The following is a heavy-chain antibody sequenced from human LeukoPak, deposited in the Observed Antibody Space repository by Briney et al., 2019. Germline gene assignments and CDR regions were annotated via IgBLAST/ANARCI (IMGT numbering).Heavy chain of an antibody. CDR3: AVVVPAATRPLYYFDY. V-gene: IGHV4-34*01. Sequence: SETLSLTCAVYGGSFSGYYWSWIRQPPGKGLEWIGEINHSGSTNYNPSLKSRVTISVDTSKNQFSLKLSSVTAADTAVYYCAVVVPAATRPLYYFDYWGQGTLVTVSS. J-gene: IGHJ4*02. D-gene: IGHD2-2*01. CDR2: INHSGST. CDR1: GGSFSGYY.